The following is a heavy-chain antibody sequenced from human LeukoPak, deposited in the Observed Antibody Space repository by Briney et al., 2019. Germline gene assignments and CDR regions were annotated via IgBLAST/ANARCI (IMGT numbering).Heavy chain of an antibody. CDR2: INQDGSAK. CDR3: ARLLGESTIYDL. Sequence: GGSLRLSCAASGFTFNRHWMSWVRQAPGKGLEWVASINQDGSAKNNVDSVKGRFIISRDNAKNSLSLQMSSLRAEDTAVYYCARLLGESTIYDLWGQGTLVTVSP. CDR1: GFTFNRHW. D-gene: IGHD3-16*01. V-gene: IGHV3-7*01. J-gene: IGHJ5*02.